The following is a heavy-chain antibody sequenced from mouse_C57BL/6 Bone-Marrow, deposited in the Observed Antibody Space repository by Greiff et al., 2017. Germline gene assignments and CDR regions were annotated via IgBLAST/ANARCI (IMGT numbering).Heavy chain of an antibody. Sequence: QVHVKQPGAELVLPGASVKLSCKASGYTFTSYWMHWVKQRPGQGLEWIGEIDPSDSYTNYNQKFKGKSTLTVDKSSSTAYMQLSSLTSEDSAVXYCARDGTTVVADYYAMDYWGQGTSVTVSS. D-gene: IGHD1-1*01. CDR2: IDPSDSYT. V-gene: IGHV1-69*01. CDR1: GYTFTSYW. CDR3: ARDGTTVVADYYAMDY. J-gene: IGHJ4*01.